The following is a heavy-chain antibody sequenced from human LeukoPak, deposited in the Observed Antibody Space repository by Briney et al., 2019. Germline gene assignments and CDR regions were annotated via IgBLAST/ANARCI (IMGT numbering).Heavy chain of an antibody. V-gene: IGHV3-53*01. J-gene: IGHJ6*03. Sequence: RPGGSLRLSCAASGFNFSDYDMSWVRQAPGKGLEWDSVIYSGGSTYYADSVKGRFTISSDNSKNTLYLQMNSLRAEDTAVYYCASARRSGNSLPYYYMDVWGKGTTVTVSS. CDR1: GFNFSDYD. CDR3: ASARRSGNSLPYYYMDV. D-gene: IGHD6-13*01. CDR2: IYSGGST.